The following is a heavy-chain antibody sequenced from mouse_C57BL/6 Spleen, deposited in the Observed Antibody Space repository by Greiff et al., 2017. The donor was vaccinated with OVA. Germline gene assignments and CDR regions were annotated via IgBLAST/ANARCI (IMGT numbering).Heavy chain of an antibody. V-gene: IGHV1-82*01. CDR3: ARANWGRDYFDY. CDR1: GYAFSSSW. CDR2: IYPGDGDT. D-gene: IGHD4-1*01. J-gene: IGHJ2*01. Sequence: VKLMESGPELVKPGASVKISCKASGYAFSSSWMNWVKQRPGKGLEWIGRIYPGDGDTNYNGKFKGKATLTADKSSSTAYMQLSSLTSEDSAVYFCARANWGRDYFDYWGQGTTLTVSS.